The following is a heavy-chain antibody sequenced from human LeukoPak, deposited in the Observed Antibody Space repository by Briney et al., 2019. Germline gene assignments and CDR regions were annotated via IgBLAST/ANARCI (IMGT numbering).Heavy chain of an antibody. Sequence: GGSLILSCAASGFAFNTYSMLWVRQAPGKGLECVSYISCSSGVIYYAGSVRGRFTTSRVNAHNALYLHMNSMRAEDKTVYYCAGLSAGSVDWKLRRRPASRDYWGQGTLVTVSS. CDR1: GFAFNTYS. J-gene: IGHJ4*02. V-gene: IGHV3-48*01. CDR3: AGLSAGSVDWKLRRRPASRDY. D-gene: IGHD2-21*01. CDR2: ISCSSGVI.